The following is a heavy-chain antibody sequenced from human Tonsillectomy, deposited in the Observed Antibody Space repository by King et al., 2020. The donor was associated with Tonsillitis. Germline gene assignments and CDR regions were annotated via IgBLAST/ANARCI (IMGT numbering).Heavy chain of an antibody. J-gene: IGHJ4*02. D-gene: IGHD5-12*01. CDR1: GFTFSRYG. Sequence: VQLLESGGGVVQPGGSLRLSCAASGFTFSRYGMHWVRQAPGKGLEWVALIRYDGSNKDYADSVKGRFTISRDNSKNTLYLQMNSLRAEDTAVYYCAKDISYVDIVATIADYWGQGTLVTVSS. CDR3: AKDISYVDIVATIADY. CDR2: IRYDGSNK. V-gene: IGHV3-30*02.